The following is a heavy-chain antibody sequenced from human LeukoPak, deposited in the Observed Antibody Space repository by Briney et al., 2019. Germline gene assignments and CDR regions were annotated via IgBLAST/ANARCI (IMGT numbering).Heavy chain of an antibody. J-gene: IGHJ3*02. V-gene: IGHV3-7*01. D-gene: IGHD3-16*01. Sequence: LSGGSLRLSCAASGFTFSSYWMSWVRQAPGKWLEWVANIKQDGSEKYYVDSVKGRFTISRDNAKNSLYLKMTSLRAEDTAVYYCAREPLRLDAFDIWGQGTMVTVSS. CDR2: IKQDGSEK. CDR3: AREPLRLDAFDI. CDR1: GFTFSSYW.